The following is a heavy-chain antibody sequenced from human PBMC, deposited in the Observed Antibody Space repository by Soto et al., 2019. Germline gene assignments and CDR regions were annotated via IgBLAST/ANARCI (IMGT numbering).Heavy chain of an antibody. D-gene: IGHD2-21*02. CDR3: AAYDVGTIIQDY. J-gene: IGHJ4*02. CDR1: GGTFSSHS. Sequence: PSETLSLTCAIYGGTFSSHSMSWVRQPPGKGLEWIGEIDHGGSTNYNPSLKSRVTISGDTSKNQFSLELRSLTAADTGVYYCAAYDVGTIIQDYWGQGTRVTVYS. CDR2: IDHGGST. V-gene: IGHV4-34*08.